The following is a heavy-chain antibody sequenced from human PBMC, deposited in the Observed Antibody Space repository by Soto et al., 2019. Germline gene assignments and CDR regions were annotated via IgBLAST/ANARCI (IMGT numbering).Heavy chain of an antibody. Sequence: GGSLRLSCAASGFTFSNYAMHWVRQAPGKGMEWVAIVSYDGDNKYHADSVKGRFTISRDNSKNTLYLQMISLRAEDTAVYYCATSHAGYYYDSSDYPTYWGQGTLVTVSS. D-gene: IGHD3-22*01. CDR3: ATSHAGYYYDSSDYPTY. CDR1: GFTFSNYA. CDR2: VSYDGDNK. V-gene: IGHV3-30*03. J-gene: IGHJ4*02.